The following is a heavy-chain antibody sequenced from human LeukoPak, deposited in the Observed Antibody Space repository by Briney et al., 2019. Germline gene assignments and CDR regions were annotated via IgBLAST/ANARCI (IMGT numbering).Heavy chain of an antibody. CDR1: GGSISSYY. Sequence: KPSETLSLTCTVSGGSISSYYWSWIRQPPGKGLEWIGYIYYSGSTNYNPSLKSRVTISVDTSKNQFSLKLSSVTAADTAVYYCARGLLNSGLHPFDYWGQGTLVTVSS. CDR2: IYYSGST. J-gene: IGHJ4*02. D-gene: IGHD5-12*01. CDR3: ARGLLNSGLHPFDY. V-gene: IGHV4-59*01.